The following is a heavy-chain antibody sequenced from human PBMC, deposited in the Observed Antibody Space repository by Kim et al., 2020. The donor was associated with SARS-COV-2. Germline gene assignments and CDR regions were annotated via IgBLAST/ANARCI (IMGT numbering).Heavy chain of an antibody. J-gene: IGHJ4*02. V-gene: IGHV1-8*01. D-gene: IGHD2-21*02. CDR1: GYTFTSYD. CDR3: ARGLAGCRSDCELDY. CDR2: MNPNSGNT. Sequence: ASVKVSCKASGYTFTSYDINWVRQATGQGLEWMGWMNPNSGNTGYAQKFQDRVTMTRNTSISTADMELSSLRTEDTAVYYCARGLAGCRSDCELDYWGQGTLVTVSS.